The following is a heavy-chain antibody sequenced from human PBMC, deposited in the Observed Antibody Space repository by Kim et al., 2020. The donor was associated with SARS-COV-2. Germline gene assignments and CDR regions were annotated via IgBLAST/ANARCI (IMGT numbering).Heavy chain of an antibody. V-gene: IGHV3-30*18. J-gene: IGHJ4*02. Sequence: GGSLRLSCAASGFTFSSYGMHWVRQAPGKGLEWVAVISYDGSNKYYADSVKGRFTISRDNSKNTLYLQMNSLRAEDTAVYYCAKDVIQLWSGQDYWGQGTLVTVSS. CDR2: ISYDGSNK. D-gene: IGHD5-18*01. CDR1: GFTFSSYG. CDR3: AKDVIQLWSGQDY.